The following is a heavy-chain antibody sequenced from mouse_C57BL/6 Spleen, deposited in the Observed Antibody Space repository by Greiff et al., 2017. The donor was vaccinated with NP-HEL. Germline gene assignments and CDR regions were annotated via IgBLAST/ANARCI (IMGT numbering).Heavy chain of an antibody. CDR3: ARRGLDGYYDY. CDR1: GYTFTSYW. V-gene: IGHV1-69*01. D-gene: IGHD2-3*01. J-gene: IGHJ2*01. Sequence: QVQLQQPGAELVMPGASVKLSCKASGYTFTSYWMPWVKQRPGQGLEWIGEIDPSDSYPNYNQKFKGKSTLTVDKSSSTAYMQLSSLTSEDSAVYYCARRGLDGYYDYWGQGTTLTVSS. CDR2: IDPSDSYP.